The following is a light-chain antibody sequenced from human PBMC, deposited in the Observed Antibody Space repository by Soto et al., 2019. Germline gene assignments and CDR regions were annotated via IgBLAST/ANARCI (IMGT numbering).Light chain of an antibody. J-gene: IGLJ1*01. CDR2: EVS. CDR1: SSDVGGYNY. V-gene: IGLV2-14*01. Sequence: ALTQPSSVSGSPGQSITISCTGTSSDVGGYNYVSWYQQHPGKAPKLMIYEVSNRPSGVSNRFSGSKSGNTASLTISGLQAEDEADYYCSSYTSSSTPYVFGTGTKVTVL. CDR3: SSYTSSSTPYV.